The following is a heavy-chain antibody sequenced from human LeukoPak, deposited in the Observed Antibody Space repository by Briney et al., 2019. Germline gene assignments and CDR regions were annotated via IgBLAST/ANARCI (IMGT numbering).Heavy chain of an antibody. D-gene: IGHD1-20*01. CDR3: AKALLTGTYYYYAMDV. Sequence: GRSLRLSCAASGFTFSTYGVHWVRQAPGKGLEWVAVISYDGSNKYYADSVKGRFTISRDNSKNTLYLQMNSLRAEDTAVYHCAKALLTGTYYYYAMDVWGQGTPVTVSS. J-gene: IGHJ6*02. CDR2: ISYDGSNK. V-gene: IGHV3-30*18. CDR1: GFTFSTYG.